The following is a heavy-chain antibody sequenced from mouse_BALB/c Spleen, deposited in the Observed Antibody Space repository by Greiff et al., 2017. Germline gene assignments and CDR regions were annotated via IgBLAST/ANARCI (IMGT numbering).Heavy chain of an antibody. CDR2: ISSGSSTI. V-gene: IGHV5-17*02. CDR3: ARWYAFDY. J-gene: IGHJ2*01. CDR1: GFTFSSFG. Sequence: EVKLVESGGGLVQPGGSRKLSCAASGFTFSSFGMHWVRQAPEKGLEWVAYISSGSSTIYYADTVKGRFTISRDNPKNTLFLQMTSLRSEDTAMYYCARWYAFDYWGQGTTLTVSP. D-gene: IGHD2-14*01.